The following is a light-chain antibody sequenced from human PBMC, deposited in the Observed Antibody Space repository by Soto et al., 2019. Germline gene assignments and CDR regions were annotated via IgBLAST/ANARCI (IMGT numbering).Light chain of an antibody. CDR3: QQYNSYLWT. V-gene: IGKV1-5*01. Sequence: DIQMTQSPSTLSASVGDRFTITCRASQTISSWLAWYQQKPGKAPNLLIYDASSLESGVPSRFSGSGSGTEFTLTISSLQPDDFATYYCQQYNSYLWTFGQGTKVDI. CDR2: DAS. J-gene: IGKJ1*01. CDR1: QTISSW.